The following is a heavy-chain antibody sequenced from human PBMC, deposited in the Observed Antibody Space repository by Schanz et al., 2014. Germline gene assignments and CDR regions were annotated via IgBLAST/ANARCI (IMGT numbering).Heavy chain of an antibody. Sequence: QVQLVQSGAEVKKPGASVKVSCKVSGYSLNELYMHWVRQAPGRGLEWMGGYHHEDGDTVYAQKFQGRVIMTEDTTTDTAYVELSRLTSEDTGVYYGATETSRTWFYNGVDDWGQGTTVTVSS. CDR2: YHHEDGDT. V-gene: IGHV1-24*01. J-gene: IGHJ6*02. CDR3: ATETSRTWFYNGVDD. CDR1: GYSLNELY. D-gene: IGHD2-2*01.